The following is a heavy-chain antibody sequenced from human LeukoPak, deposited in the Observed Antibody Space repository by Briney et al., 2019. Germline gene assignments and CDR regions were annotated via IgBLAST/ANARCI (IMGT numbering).Heavy chain of an antibody. J-gene: IGHJ6*02. CDR3: ATGRLYYYYGMDV. V-gene: IGHV4-61*08. CDR2: IYYSGST. CDR1: GGSISSGDYY. Sequence: PSETLSLTCTVSGGSISSGDYYLSWIRQTPGKGLEWIGYIYYSGSTNYTPSLKSRVTISVDTSKNQFSLKLSSVTAADTAVYYCATGRLYYYYGMDVWGQGTTVTVSS.